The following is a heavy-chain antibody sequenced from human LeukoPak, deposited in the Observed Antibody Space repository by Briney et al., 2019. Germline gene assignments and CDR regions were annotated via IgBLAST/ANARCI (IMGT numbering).Heavy chain of an antibody. D-gene: IGHD4-23*01. V-gene: IGHV4-59*08. Sequence: SETLSLTCTVSGGSISSYYWSWIRQPPGKGLEWIGYIYTSGSTSSSPSLKSRVTISLETSRNQFSLKLTSVTAADTALYYCARHSVGGNSAYWFFDLWGRGTLVTVSS. CDR3: ARHSVGGNSAYWFFDL. CDR1: GGSISSYY. CDR2: IYTSGST. J-gene: IGHJ2*01.